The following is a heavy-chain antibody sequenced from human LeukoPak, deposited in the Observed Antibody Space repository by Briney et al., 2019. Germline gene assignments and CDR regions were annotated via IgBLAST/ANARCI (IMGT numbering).Heavy chain of an antibody. CDR2: IYYSGST. V-gene: IGHV4-59*01. Sequence: PSETLSLTCTVSGGSISSYYWSWIRQPPGKGLEWIGYIYYSGSTSYNPSLNSRVTMSVDTSKNQFSLKLGSVTAADTAVYYCARYHSSGLDYWGQGTLVTVSS. CDR3: ARYHSSGLDY. D-gene: IGHD3-22*01. CDR1: GGSISSYY. J-gene: IGHJ4*02.